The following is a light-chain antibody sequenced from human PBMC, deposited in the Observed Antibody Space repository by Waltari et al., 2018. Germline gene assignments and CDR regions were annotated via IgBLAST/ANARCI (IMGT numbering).Light chain of an antibody. CDR2: GAS. Sequence: EIVMTQSPATLSVSPGERATLSCRASQTLTSNLAGYQQKPGQAPRPLIYGASNRATGIPARFSGSGSGTQFTLTISSLQSEDFVVYYCQQYNNRPYTFGQGTKLEIK. CDR1: QTLTSN. J-gene: IGKJ2*01. CDR3: QQYNNRPYT. V-gene: IGKV3-15*01.